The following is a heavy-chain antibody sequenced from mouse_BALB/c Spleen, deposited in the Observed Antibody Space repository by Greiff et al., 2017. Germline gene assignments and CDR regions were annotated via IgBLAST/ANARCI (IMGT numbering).Heavy chain of an antibody. V-gene: IGHV1-77*01. CDR3: ARSTMITTEGRFAY. CDR1: GYTFTDYY. D-gene: IGHD2-4*01. CDR2: IYPGSGNT. J-gene: IGHJ3*01. Sequence: QVHVKQSGAELARPGASVKLSCKASGYTFTDYYINWVKQRTGQGLEWIGEIYPGSGNTYYNEKFKGKATLTADKSSSTAYMQLSSLTSEDSAVYFCARSTMITTEGRFAYWGQGTLVTVSA.